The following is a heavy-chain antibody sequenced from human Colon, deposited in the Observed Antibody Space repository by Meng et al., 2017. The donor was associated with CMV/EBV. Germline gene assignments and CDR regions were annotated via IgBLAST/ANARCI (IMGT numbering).Heavy chain of an antibody. V-gene: IGHV1-18*01. D-gene: IGHD7-27*01. CDR1: GYRFTSYG. Sequence: ASVKVSCKASGYRFTSYGIDWVRQAPGQGLEWMGWISVYHGNTNYAQNFQGRVTMTRDTSVKTAYMELTSLRSEDTAVYFCARAKLTGDSRYYGMAVWGQGSTVTVSS. J-gene: IGHJ6*02. CDR2: ISVYHGNT. CDR3: ARAKLTGDSRYYGMAV.